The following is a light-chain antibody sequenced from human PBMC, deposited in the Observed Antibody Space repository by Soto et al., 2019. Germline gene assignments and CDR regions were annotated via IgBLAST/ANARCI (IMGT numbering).Light chain of an antibody. J-gene: IGLJ1*01. CDR3: SSYTGSSTYV. CDR2: EVS. CDR1: SSDVGGYNY. V-gene: IGLV2-14*01. Sequence: QSALTQPASVSGSPGQSITISSTGTSSDVGGYNYVSWYQQHPGKAPKLMIYEVSNRPSGVSNRFSGSKSGNTASLTISGLQAEDEADYYFSSYTGSSTYVFGTGTKVTVL.